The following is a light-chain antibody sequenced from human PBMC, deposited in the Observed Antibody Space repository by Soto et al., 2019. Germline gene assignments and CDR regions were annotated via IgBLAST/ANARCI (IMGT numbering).Light chain of an antibody. CDR3: QQYQTYST. J-gene: IGKJ5*01. V-gene: IGKV1-5*01. Sequence: IQMTQSPSTLSPSVGDSVTITCRASQSISSWLAWYQQKPGKAPKLLIYDASSLESGVPSRLSGSGSGTEFTLTISSMQPDDFATYFCQQYQTYSTFGQGTRLEIK. CDR2: DAS. CDR1: QSISSW.